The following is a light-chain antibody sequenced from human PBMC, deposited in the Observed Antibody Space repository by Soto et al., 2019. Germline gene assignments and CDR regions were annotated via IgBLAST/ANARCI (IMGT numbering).Light chain of an antibody. J-gene: IGKJ4*01. V-gene: IGKV1-9*01. CDR1: QGISSY. CDR3: QQLNSYLLLP. Sequence: DIQLTQSPSFLSASVGDRVTITCRASQGISSYLAWYQQKPGKAPKLLIYAASTLQSGVPSRFSGSGSGTEFTLTISSLQPEDFATYYCQQLNSYLLLPFGGGTKVEIK. CDR2: AAS.